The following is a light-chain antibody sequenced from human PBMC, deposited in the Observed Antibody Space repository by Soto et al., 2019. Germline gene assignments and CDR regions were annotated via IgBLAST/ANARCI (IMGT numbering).Light chain of an antibody. CDR2: AAS. Sequence: IQMTQSPASVSASPGDRVTITCRASQSVSGYLAWYQQKPGGAPKLLIYAASSLQSGVPSRFSGSGSGTDFTLTISSLQPEDFATYYCQQSYSTPPTFGQGTKVEIK. V-gene: IGKV1-39*01. CDR1: QSVSGY. J-gene: IGKJ1*01. CDR3: QQSYSTPPT.